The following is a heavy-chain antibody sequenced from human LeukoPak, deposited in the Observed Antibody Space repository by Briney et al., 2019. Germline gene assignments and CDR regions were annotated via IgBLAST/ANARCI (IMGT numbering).Heavy chain of an antibody. CDR2: INPNSGGT. D-gene: IGHD2-2*01. V-gene: IGHV1-2*02. J-gene: IGHJ5*02. CDR1: GYTFTGYY. CDR3: ARGGFTVAAMPAFDP. Sequence: ASVKLSCKASGYTFTGYYMHWVRQAPGQGLEWMGWINPNSGGTNYAQKFQGRVTMTRDTSISTAYMELSMLRSDDTAVYYCARGGFTVAAMPAFDPWGQGTLVTVSS.